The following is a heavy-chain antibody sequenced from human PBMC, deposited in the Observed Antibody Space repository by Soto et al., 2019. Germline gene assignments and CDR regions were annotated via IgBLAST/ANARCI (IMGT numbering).Heavy chain of an antibody. V-gene: IGHV6-1*01. J-gene: IGHJ5*02. D-gene: IGHD6-6*01. CDR2: TYYRSKWYN. CDR1: GDSVASNSAA. Sequence: SQTLSLTCAISGDSVASNSAAWNWIRQSPSRGLEWLGRTYYRSKWYNGYAVSVKSRITINPDTSKNQFSLQLNSVTPEDTAVYYCAREFRVSSSRNWFDPGGQGTLVTVSS. CDR3: AREFRVSSSRNWFDP.